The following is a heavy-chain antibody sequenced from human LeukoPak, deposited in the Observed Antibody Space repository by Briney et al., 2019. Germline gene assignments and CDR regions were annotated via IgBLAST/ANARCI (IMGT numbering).Heavy chain of an antibody. CDR3: ARDSYGDYVFDH. V-gene: IGHV3-48*02. CDR1: GFTFTSYS. D-gene: IGHD4-17*01. Sequence: GESLRLSCSASGFTFTSYSMNWVRQAPGKGLEWVSYISTSSRTIYYADSVKGRFTISRDNAKNSLYLQMDSLRDEDTAVYYCARDSYGDYVFDHWGRGSLVTVSS. CDR2: ISTSSRTI. J-gene: IGHJ4*02.